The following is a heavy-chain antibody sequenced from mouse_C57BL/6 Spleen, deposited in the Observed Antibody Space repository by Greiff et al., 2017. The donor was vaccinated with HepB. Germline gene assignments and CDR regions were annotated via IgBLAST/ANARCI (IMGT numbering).Heavy chain of an antibody. Sequence: EVQLQQSGAELVRPGASVKLSCAASGFNIKDYYMHWVKQRPEQGLEWIGRIDPEDGDTEYAPKFQGKATMTADTSSNTAYLQLSSLTSEDTAVYYCTTWILYGSSYFDYWGQGTTLTVSS. CDR2: IDPEDGDT. V-gene: IGHV14-1*01. CDR3: TTWILYGSSYFDY. D-gene: IGHD1-1*01. J-gene: IGHJ2*01. CDR1: GFNIKDYY.